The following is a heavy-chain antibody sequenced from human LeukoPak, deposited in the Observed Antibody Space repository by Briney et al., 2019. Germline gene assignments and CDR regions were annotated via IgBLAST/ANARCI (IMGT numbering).Heavy chain of an antibody. J-gene: IGHJ3*02. V-gene: IGHV3-23*01. CDR1: GFTFSSYS. CDR2: PSGSGGST. CDR3: AKDLRICAGDCRDDFDI. D-gene: IGHD2-21*02. Sequence: GGSLRLSCAASGFTFSSYSMNWVRQAPGKGLEWVSGPSGSGGSTYYPDSVKGRFTISRDNSKNTLYLQMNSLRAEDTAVYYCAKDLRICAGDCRDDFDIWGQGTTVIVSP.